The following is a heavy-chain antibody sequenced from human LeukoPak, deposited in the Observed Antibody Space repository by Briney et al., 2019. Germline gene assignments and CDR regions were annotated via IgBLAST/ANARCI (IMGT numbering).Heavy chain of an antibody. D-gene: IGHD4-11*01. CDR2: ISYDGSNK. CDR1: GFTFSSYA. V-gene: IGHV3-30*14. CDR3: ARQRHEVTDFVY. J-gene: IGHJ4*02. Sequence: HPGRSLRLSCAASGFTFSSYAMHWVRQAPGKGLEWVAVISYDGSNKYYADSVKGRFTISRDSSKNTLYLQMNSLRAEDTAVYYCARQRHEVTDFVYWGQGTLVTVSS.